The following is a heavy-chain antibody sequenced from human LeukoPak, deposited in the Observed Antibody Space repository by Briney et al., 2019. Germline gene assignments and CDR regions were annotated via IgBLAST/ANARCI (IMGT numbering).Heavy chain of an antibody. Sequence: GGSLRLSCAASEFTFSIYSMNWVRQAPGKGLVWVSRINSDGINTSYADSVKGRFTISRDNAKNTLNLQMNSLRAEDTAVYYCARDLGQYYDTSDNWFDPWGRGTLVTVSS. V-gene: IGHV3-74*01. D-gene: IGHD3-22*01. CDR1: EFTFSIYS. CDR2: INSDGINT. J-gene: IGHJ5*02. CDR3: ARDLGQYYDTSDNWFDP.